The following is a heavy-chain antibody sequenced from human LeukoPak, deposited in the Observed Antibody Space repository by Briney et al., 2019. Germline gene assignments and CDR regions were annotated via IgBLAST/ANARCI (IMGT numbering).Heavy chain of an antibody. CDR3: AKDTNHYGDYCFDY. V-gene: IGHV3-23*01. Sequence: PGRSLRLSCAASGFTFSSYAMSWVRQAPGKGLEWVSAISGSGGSTYYADSVKGRFTISRDNSKNTLYLQMNSLRAEDTAVYYCAKDTNHYGDYCFDYWGQGTLVTVSS. CDR2: ISGSGGST. J-gene: IGHJ4*02. CDR1: GFTFSSYA. D-gene: IGHD4-17*01.